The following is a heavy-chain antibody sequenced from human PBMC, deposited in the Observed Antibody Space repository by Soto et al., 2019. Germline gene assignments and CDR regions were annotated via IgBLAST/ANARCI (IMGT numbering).Heavy chain of an antibody. V-gene: IGHV3-21*01. Sequence: GGSLRLSCAASGFTFSSYSMNWVRQAPGKGLEWVSSISSSSSYIYYADSVKGRFTISRDNAKNSLYLQMNSLRAEDTAVYYCARGNYYGSGSYWGAYWGQGTLVTVSS. CDR2: ISSSSSYI. CDR3: ARGNYYGSGSYWGAY. J-gene: IGHJ4*02. D-gene: IGHD3-10*01. CDR1: GFTFSSYS.